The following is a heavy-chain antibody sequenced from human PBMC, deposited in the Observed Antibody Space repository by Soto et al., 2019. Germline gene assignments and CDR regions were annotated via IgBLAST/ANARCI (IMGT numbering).Heavy chain of an antibody. V-gene: IGHV3-23*01. J-gene: IGHJ6*02. D-gene: IGHD2-15*01. CDR1: GFTFGIHA. CDR2: ISGSGGST. Sequence: EVQLLESGGGLVQPGGSLRLSCAASGFTFGIHAMSWVRQAPGKGLEWVSFISGSGGSTYYADSVKGQFTISRDNSKKTLYLQMNSLRGEDTAVYYCGKGSAATNYFYYATDVWGQGTTVTVSS. CDR3: GKGSAATNYFYYATDV.